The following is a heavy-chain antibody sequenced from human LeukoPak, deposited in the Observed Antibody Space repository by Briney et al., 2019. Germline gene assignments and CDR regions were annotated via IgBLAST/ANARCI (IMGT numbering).Heavy chain of an antibody. Sequence: PSETLSLTCTVSGGSISSYYWSWIRQPPEKGLECIGYIYYSGSTNYNPPLKSRVTISVDTSKNQFSLKLSSVTAADTAMYYCARDNYGAGSLLLDNWFDPWGQGTLVTVSS. J-gene: IGHJ5*02. D-gene: IGHD3-10*01. V-gene: IGHV4-59*01. CDR3: ARDNYGAGSLLLDNWFDP. CDR1: GGSISSYY. CDR2: IYYSGST.